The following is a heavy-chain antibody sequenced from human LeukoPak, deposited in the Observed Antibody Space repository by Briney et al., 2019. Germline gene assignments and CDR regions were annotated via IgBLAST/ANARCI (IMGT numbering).Heavy chain of an antibody. CDR1: GFTFSSYR. D-gene: IGHD6-6*01. CDR2: ISSSSSYI. Sequence: PGGSLRLSCAASGFTFSSYRMNWVRQAPGKGLEWVSSISSSSSYIYYADSVKGRFTISRDNAKSSLYLQMNSLRAEDTAVYYCARSLGIAARPYFDYWGQGTLVTVSS. J-gene: IGHJ4*02. V-gene: IGHV3-21*01. CDR3: ARSLGIAARPYFDY.